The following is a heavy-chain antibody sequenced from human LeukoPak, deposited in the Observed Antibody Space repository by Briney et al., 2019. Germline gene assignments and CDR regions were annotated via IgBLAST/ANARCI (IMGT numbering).Heavy chain of an antibody. D-gene: IGHD2-15*01. CDR1: GYSFTGYY. V-gene: IGHV1-2*02. Sequence: GASVKVSCKASGYSFTGYYMHWVRQAPGQGLEWMGWINPNSGGTNYAQKFQGGVTMTRDTSISTAYMELSRLRSDDTAVYYCARDRAVVAATCWFDPWGQGTLVTVSS. J-gene: IGHJ5*02. CDR3: ARDRAVVAATCWFDP. CDR2: INPNSGGT.